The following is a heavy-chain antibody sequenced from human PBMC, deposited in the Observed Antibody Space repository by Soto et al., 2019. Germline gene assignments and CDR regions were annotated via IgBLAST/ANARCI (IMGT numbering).Heavy chain of an antibody. D-gene: IGHD3-10*01. Sequence: QVQLVQSGAEVKKPGASVKVSCKASGYTFTSYYMHWVRQAPGQGLEWMGIINPSGGSTSYAQKLQDRVTMTRDTSTSKVYMELSSLRSEDTAVYYCARVAMVRGVSISHTPYYYYCGMDVWGQGTTVTVSS. CDR2: INPSGGST. V-gene: IGHV1-46*01. J-gene: IGHJ6*02. CDR3: ARVAMVRGVSISHTPYYYYCGMDV. CDR1: GYTFTSYY.